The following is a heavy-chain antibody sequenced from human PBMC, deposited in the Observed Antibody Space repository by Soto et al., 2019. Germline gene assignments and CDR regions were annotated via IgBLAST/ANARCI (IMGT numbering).Heavy chain of an antibody. CDR2: ISSSSSYI. Sequence: PWGSLRLSCAASGFTFSSYSMNWVRQAPGKGLEWVSSISSSSSYIYYADSVKGRFTISRDNAKNSLYLQMNSLRAEDTAVYYCALVWQQLVDYWGQGTLVPVSS. CDR1: GFTFSSYS. CDR3: ALVWQQLVDY. D-gene: IGHD6-13*01. J-gene: IGHJ4*02. V-gene: IGHV3-21*01.